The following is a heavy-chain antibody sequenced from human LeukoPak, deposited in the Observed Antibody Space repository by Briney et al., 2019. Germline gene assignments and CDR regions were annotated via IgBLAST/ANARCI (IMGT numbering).Heavy chain of an antibody. V-gene: IGHV3-7*01. D-gene: IGHD3-10*02. CDR1: GFTFSSYW. CDR3: AELGITMIGGV. J-gene: IGHJ6*04. Sequence: GGSLRLSCEGSGFTFSSYWLTWVRQVPGKGPEWVANIDQDGGEKNYVDSVKGRFTISRDNAKNSLFLQMNSLRAEDTAVYYCAELGITMIGGVWGKGTTVTISS. CDR2: IDQDGGEK.